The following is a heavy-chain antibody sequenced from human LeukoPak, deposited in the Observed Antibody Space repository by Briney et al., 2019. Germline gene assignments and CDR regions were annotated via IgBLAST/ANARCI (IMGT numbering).Heavy chain of an antibody. J-gene: IGHJ4*02. V-gene: IGHV1-2*02. CDR2: INRNSGGT. Sequence: GASVKVSCKASGYTFTGYYMHWVRQAPGQGLEWMGWINRNSGGTNYAQKFQGRVTMTRDTSISTAYMELSRLRSDDTAVYYCARSTYYDILTGYQYYFDYWGQGTLVTVSS. CDR3: ARSTYYDILTGYQYYFDY. CDR1: GYTFTGYY. D-gene: IGHD3-9*01.